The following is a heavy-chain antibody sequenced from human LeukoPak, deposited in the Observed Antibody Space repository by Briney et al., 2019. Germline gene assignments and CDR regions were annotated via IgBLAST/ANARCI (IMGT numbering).Heavy chain of an antibody. D-gene: IGHD3-10*01. CDR3: ARRGKMVQPTYYYYMDV. CDR1: GGSFTGYY. Sequence: PSETLSLTCAVYGGSFTGYYWSWIRQPPGKGLEWIGEINHSGSTNYNPSLKSRVTISVDTSMNQFSLELSSVTAADTAVYYCARRGKMVQPTYYYYMDVWGKGTTVTVSS. V-gene: IGHV4-34*01. J-gene: IGHJ6*03. CDR2: INHSGST.